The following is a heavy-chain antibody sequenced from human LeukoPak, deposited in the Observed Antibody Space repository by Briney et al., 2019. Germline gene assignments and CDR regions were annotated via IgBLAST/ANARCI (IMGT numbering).Heavy chain of an antibody. CDR1: GYTLTELS. V-gene: IGHV1-24*01. J-gene: IGHJ3*02. D-gene: IGHD3-22*01. CDR2: FDPEDGET. Sequence: ASVKVSCKVSGYTLTELSMHWVRQAPGKGLEWMGGFDPEDGETIYAQKFQCRVAMTEATSTDTAYMELSSLRSEDTAVYYCATDTTSLKRITMIVVAPADAFDIWGQGTMVTVSS. CDR3: ATDTTSLKRITMIVVAPADAFDI.